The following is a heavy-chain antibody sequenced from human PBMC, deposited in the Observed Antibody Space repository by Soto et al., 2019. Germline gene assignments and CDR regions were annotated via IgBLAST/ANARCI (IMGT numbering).Heavy chain of an antibody. Sequence: QVQLVQSGAEVKKPGSSVKVSCKASGGTFSSYTISWVRQAPGQGLEWMGRIIPILGIANYAQKFQGRVTITADKSTRTAYMELSSLRSEDTAVYYCARGSPTTVTKFDAFDLWGQGTMVTVSS. CDR1: GGTFSSYT. CDR2: IIPILGIA. J-gene: IGHJ3*01. D-gene: IGHD4-17*01. V-gene: IGHV1-69*02. CDR3: ARGSPTTVTKFDAFDL.